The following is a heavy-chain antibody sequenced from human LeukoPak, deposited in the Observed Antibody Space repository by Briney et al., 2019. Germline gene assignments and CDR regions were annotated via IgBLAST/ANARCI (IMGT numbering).Heavy chain of an antibody. CDR1: GFTFSSYA. Sequence: PGGSLRLSWAASGFTFSSYAMSWVRQAPGKGLEWVSAISGSGGSTYYADSVKGRFTISRDNSKNTLYLQMNSLRAEDTAVYYCAKDTSSWLSYYYYYMDVWGKGTTVTVSS. J-gene: IGHJ6*03. D-gene: IGHD6-13*01. CDR3: AKDTSSWLSYYYYYMDV. CDR2: ISGSGGST. V-gene: IGHV3-23*01.